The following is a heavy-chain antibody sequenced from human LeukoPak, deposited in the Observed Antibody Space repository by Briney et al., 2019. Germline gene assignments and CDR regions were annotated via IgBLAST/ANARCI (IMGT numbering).Heavy chain of an antibody. CDR3: ARGKSYDILRSDAFDI. D-gene: IGHD3-9*01. CDR1: GYTFTSYG. V-gene: IGHV1-18*01. J-gene: IGHJ3*02. Sequence: ASVTVSCTASGYTFTSYGISWVRQVPGQGLEWMGWTSAYNGNTNYAQKLQGRVTMTTDTSTSTAYMELRSLRSDDTAVYYCARGKSYDILRSDAFDIWGQGTMVTVSS. CDR2: TSAYNGNT.